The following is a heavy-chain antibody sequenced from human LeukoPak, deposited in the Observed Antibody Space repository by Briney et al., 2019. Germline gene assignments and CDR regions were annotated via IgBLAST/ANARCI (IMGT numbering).Heavy chain of an antibody. CDR2: ISSSSSYI. D-gene: IGHD6-19*01. Sequence: GGSLRLSCAASGFTFSSYSMNWVRQAPGKGLEWVSSISSSSSYIYYADSVKGRFTISRDNAKNSLYLQMTSLRAEDTAVYYCARVEAVAGFVGGVFRYFDYWGQGTLVTVSS. CDR3: ARVEAVAGFVGGVFRYFDY. CDR1: GFTFSSYS. V-gene: IGHV3-21*01. J-gene: IGHJ4*02.